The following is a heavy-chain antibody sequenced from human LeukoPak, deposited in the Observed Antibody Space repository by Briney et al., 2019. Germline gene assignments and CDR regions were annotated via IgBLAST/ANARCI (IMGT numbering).Heavy chain of an antibody. Sequence: GASVKVSCKASGYTFTSYGISWVRQAPGQGLEWMGWISAYNGDTNYAQKLQGRVTMTTDTSTSTAYMELSSLRSEDTAVYYCARDEYSYGSRTHPYFFDYWGQGTLVTVSS. D-gene: IGHD5-18*01. J-gene: IGHJ4*02. V-gene: IGHV1-18*01. CDR1: GYTFTSYG. CDR2: ISAYNGDT. CDR3: ARDEYSYGSRTHPYFFDY.